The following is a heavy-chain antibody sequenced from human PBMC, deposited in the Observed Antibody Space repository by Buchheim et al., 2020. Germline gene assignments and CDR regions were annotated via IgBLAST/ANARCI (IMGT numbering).Heavy chain of an antibody. J-gene: IGHJ4*02. CDR3: ARDRSPDYYDSSGTV. CDR2: ISSSGSTI. Sequence: EVQLVESGGGLVQPGGSLRLSCAVSGFTFSSYEMNWVRQAPGKGLEWVSYISSSGSTIYYADSVKGRFIISRDNAKNSLYLQMNSLRAEDTAVYYCARDRSPDYYDSSGTVWGQGTL. CDR1: GFTFSSYE. V-gene: IGHV3-48*03. D-gene: IGHD3-22*01.